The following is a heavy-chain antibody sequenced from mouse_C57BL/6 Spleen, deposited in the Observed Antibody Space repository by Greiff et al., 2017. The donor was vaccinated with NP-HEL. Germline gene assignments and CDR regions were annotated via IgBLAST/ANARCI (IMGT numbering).Heavy chain of an antibody. J-gene: IGHJ2*01. CDR3: ARTMYYYGSSLYYVDY. D-gene: IGHD1-1*01. Sequence: QVQLQQPGAELVMPGASVKLSCKASGYTFTSYWMHWVKQRPGQGLEWIGEIDPSDSYNNYNQKFKGKSTLTVDKSSSTAYMQLSSLTSEDSAVYYCARTMYYYGSSLYYVDYWGQGTTLTVSS. CDR2: IDPSDSYN. CDR1: GYTFTSYW. V-gene: IGHV1-69*01.